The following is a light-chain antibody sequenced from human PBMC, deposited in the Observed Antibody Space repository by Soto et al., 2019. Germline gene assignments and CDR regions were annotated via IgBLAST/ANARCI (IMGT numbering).Light chain of an antibody. Sequence: EIVVSQSPATLSVSPGERATLSCRASQGVDIRFAWYQQTGGQAPRLLIYAASTRATGIPARFSGSGSGTEFTLTISGLQSEDFAVYYCQQYSNWPLTFGGGTKVEIK. CDR3: QQYSNWPLT. J-gene: IGKJ4*01. V-gene: IGKV3-15*01. CDR2: AAS. CDR1: QGVDIR.